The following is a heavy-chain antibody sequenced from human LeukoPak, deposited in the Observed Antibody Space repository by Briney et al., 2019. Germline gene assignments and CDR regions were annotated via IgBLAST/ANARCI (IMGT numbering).Heavy chain of an antibody. J-gene: IGHJ4*02. Sequence: GGSLRLSCAAYGFTFSSYSMNWVRQAPGKGLEGVSSISSSSSYIYYADSVKGRFTISRDNAKNSLYLQMNSLRAEDTAVYYCARDRSPRTGSGVRYFDYWGQGTLVTVSS. CDR2: ISSSSSYI. CDR3: ARDRSPRTGSGVRYFDY. CDR1: GFTFSSYS. D-gene: IGHD3-10*01. V-gene: IGHV3-21*01.